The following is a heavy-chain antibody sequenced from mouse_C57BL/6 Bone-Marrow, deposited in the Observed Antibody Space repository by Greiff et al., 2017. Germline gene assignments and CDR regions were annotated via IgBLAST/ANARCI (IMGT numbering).Heavy chain of an antibody. CDR3: APYYYDVRFAY. D-gene: IGHD2-4*01. CDR1: GYAFSSSW. J-gene: IGHJ3*01. Sequence: QVQLQQSGPELVKPGASVKISCKASGYAFSSSWMNWVKQRPGKGLGWIGRIYPGDGDTNYNGKFKGKATLTADKSSSTAYMQLSSLTSEDSAVYFCAPYYYDVRFAYWGQGTLVTVSA. CDR2: IYPGDGDT. V-gene: IGHV1-82*01.